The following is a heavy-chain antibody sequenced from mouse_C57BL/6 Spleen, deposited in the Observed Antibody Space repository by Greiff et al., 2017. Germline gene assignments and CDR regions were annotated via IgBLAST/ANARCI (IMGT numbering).Heavy chain of an antibody. V-gene: IGHV1-7*01. CDR1: GYTFTSYW. Sequence: VQLQESGAELAKPGASVKLSCKASGYTFTSYWMHWVNQRPGQGLEWIGYINPSSGYTKYNQKFKDKATLTADKSSSTAYMQLSSLTYEDSAVYYCARENSNYGNAMDYWGQGTSVTVSS. J-gene: IGHJ4*01. CDR2: INPSSGYT. CDR3: ARENSNYGNAMDY. D-gene: IGHD2-5*01.